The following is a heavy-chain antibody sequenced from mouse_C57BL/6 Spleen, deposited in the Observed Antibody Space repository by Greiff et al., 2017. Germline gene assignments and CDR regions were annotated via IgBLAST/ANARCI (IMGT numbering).Heavy chain of an antibody. D-gene: IGHD1-1*01. Sequence: EVKVEESGPGLVKPSQSLSLTCSVTGYSITSGYYWNWIRQFPGNKLEWMGYISYDGSNNYNPSLKNRISITRDTSKNQFFLKLNSVTTEDTATYYCASAITTVLDYWGQGTTLTVSS. CDR2: ISYDGSN. CDR1: GYSITSGYY. V-gene: IGHV3-6*01. CDR3: ASAITTVLDY. J-gene: IGHJ2*01.